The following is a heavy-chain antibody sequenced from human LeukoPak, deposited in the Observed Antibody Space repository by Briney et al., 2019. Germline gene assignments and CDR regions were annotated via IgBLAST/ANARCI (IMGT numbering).Heavy chain of an antibody. CDR2: SGDSDGST. D-gene: IGHD2-15*01. V-gene: IGHV3-23*01. CDR1: GFTFSGSG. J-gene: IGHJ4*02. Sequence: PGGSLRLSCAASGFTFSGSGMSWVRQAPGKGQEWISSSGDSDGSTYYADSLKGRFTISRDNSKNTLYLQMNNLRAEDTAVYYCAKGGCRGTCNPLAYWGQGALVTVSS. CDR3: AKGGCRGTCNPLAY.